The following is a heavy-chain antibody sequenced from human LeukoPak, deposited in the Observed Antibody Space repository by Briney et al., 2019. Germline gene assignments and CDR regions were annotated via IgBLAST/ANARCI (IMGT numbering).Heavy chain of an antibody. Sequence: GASVKVSCKASGDTFNNYAITWVQQAPGQGLEWMGGTIPNFGTANYAQKFQGRVTITADESTSTAYMELSSLRSEDTAVYYCAISWGDRGAFDIWGQGTMVTVSS. CDR3: AISWGDRGAFDI. CDR2: TIPNFGTA. CDR1: GDTFNNYA. D-gene: IGHD3-16*01. J-gene: IGHJ3*02. V-gene: IGHV1-69*13.